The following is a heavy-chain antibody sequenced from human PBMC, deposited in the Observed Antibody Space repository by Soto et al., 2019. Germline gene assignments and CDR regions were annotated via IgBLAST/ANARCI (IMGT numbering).Heavy chain of an antibody. Sequence: PGGSLRLSCAPSGFSFRNYAMYWVRQDPGKRLDWVALISYDGRKKDYADFVKGRCTVSRDNSKNTLYLQMNSLTPEDTAVYYCAKEWLWENHFYGMNVWGQGTTVTVSS. J-gene: IGHJ6*02. CDR3: AKEWLWENHFYGMNV. D-gene: IGHD1-26*01. V-gene: IGHV3-30*18. CDR2: ISYDGRKK. CDR1: GFSFRNYA.